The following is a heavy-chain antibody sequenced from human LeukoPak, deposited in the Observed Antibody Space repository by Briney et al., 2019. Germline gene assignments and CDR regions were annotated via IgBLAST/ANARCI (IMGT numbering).Heavy chain of an antibody. J-gene: IGHJ4*02. V-gene: IGHV3-11*01. D-gene: IGHD2-21*02. Sequence: GGSLRLSCAASGFTFSDYYMSWIRQAPGKGLEWVSYISSSGSIIYNADSVKGRFTISRDNAKNSLYLQMNSLRAEDTAVYYCAREKKGDYYFDYWGQGILVTISS. CDR2: ISSSGSII. CDR3: AREKKGDYYFDY. CDR1: GFTFSDYY.